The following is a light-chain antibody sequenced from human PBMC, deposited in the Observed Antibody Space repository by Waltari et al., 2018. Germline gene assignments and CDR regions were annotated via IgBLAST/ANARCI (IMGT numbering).Light chain of an antibody. CDR1: QTISYSSNNKND. CDR3: QQYYSVPLT. Sequence: DIVMTQSPDSLAVSLGERATINCKSSQTISYSSNNKNDLAWYQKKPGQPPRLLISCASSRESGVPDRFSGSGSGTDFTLTISSLQVEDVAIYYCQQYYSVPLTFGQGTKVGIK. V-gene: IGKV4-1*01. J-gene: IGKJ1*01. CDR2: CAS.